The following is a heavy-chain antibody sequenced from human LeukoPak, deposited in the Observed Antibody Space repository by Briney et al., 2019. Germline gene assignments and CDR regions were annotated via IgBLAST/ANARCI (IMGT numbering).Heavy chain of an antibody. CDR2: INTNTVNP. Sequence: ASVKVSCKASGYTFTSYAMNWVRQAPGQGLEWMGWINTNTVNPTYAQGFTGRFVFSLDTSVSTAYLQISSLKAEDTAVYYCARAGSSRHYYYGMDVWGQGTTVTVSS. D-gene: IGHD6-13*01. CDR3: ARAGSSRHYYYGMDV. J-gene: IGHJ6*02. CDR1: GYTFTSYA. V-gene: IGHV7-4-1*02.